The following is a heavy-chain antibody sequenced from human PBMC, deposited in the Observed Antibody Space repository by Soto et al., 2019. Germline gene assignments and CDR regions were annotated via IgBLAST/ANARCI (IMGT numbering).Heavy chain of an antibody. D-gene: IGHD1-26*01. CDR3: ARSGIVGATISDY. CDR1: GGSVSSGSYY. J-gene: IGHJ4*02. Sequence: PSETLSLTCTVSGGSVSSGSYYWSWIRQPPGKGLEWIGYIYYSGSTNYNPSLKSRVTISVDTSKNQFSLKLSSVTAADTAVYYCARSGIVGATISDYWGQGTLVTVS. V-gene: IGHV4-61*01. CDR2: IYYSGST.